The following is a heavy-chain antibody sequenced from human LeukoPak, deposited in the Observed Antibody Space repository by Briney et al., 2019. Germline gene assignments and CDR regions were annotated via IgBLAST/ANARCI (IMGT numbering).Heavy chain of an antibody. D-gene: IGHD3-22*01. CDR1: GFTFSSYA. Sequence: PGGSLRLSCAASGFTFSSYAMNWVRQAPGKGLEWVSAISGSGSTTYYADSVKGRFTISRDNSKNTLFLQMNSLRAKDTALYYCARDYYDSSGSSWFDPWGQGTLVTVSS. V-gene: IGHV3-23*01. CDR2: ISGSGSTT. J-gene: IGHJ5*02. CDR3: ARDYYDSSGSSWFDP.